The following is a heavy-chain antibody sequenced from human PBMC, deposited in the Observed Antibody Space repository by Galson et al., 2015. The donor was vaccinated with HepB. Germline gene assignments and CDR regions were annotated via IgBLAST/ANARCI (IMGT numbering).Heavy chain of an antibody. Sequence: SLRLSCAVSGFTFRDNAMHWVRQAPGKGLEWVSGIYWNSARIDYADSAKGRFTISRDNAKNSLYLQMNSLRPDDTAVYYCIRESSPGGADAWGRGTTVTVSS. CDR3: IRESSPGGADA. V-gene: IGHV3-9*01. CDR1: GFTFRDNA. J-gene: IGHJ6*02. CDR2: IYWNSARI. D-gene: IGHD1-26*01.